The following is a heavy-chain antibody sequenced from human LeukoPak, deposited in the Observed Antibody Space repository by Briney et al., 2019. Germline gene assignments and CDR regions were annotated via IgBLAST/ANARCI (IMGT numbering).Heavy chain of an antibody. CDR2: ISYDGSNK. Sequence: GGSLRLSCAASGFTFSSYAMHWVRQAPGKGLEWVAVISYDGSNKYYTDSVRGRFTISRDNSENTLYLQMNSLRAEDTAVYYCVGGTRKDSYESSGYYSYFDYWGQGTLVTVSS. CDR1: GFTFSSYA. D-gene: IGHD3-22*01. J-gene: IGHJ4*02. CDR3: VGGTRKDSYESSGYYSYFDY. V-gene: IGHV3-30*04.